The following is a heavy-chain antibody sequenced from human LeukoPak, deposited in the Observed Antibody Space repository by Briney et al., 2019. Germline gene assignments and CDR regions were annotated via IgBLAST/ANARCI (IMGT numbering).Heavy chain of an antibody. J-gene: IGHJ4*02. D-gene: IGHD2-15*01. V-gene: IGHV3-43*01. Sequence: GGSLRLSCAASGFNFEDYTMHWVRQTPGKGLEWVSLINWDGGSTYYADSVKGRFTISRDNSKNTLYLQMISLRAEDTAVYYCAKYVNVVVVAANPIDYWGQGTLVTVSS. CDR2: INWDGGST. CDR3: AKYVNVVVVAANPIDY. CDR1: GFNFEDYT.